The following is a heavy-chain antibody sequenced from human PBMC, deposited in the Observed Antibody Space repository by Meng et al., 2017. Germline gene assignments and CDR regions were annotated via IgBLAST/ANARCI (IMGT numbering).Heavy chain of an antibody. Sequence: LSLTCAASVFTFSNAWMSSVRQAPGKGLEWVGRIKIKTDGGTTDYAAPVKGRFTISRDDSKNTLYLQMNSLKTEDTAVYYCTTEGEWLLQKNWGQGTLVTVSS. CDR1: VFTFSNAW. J-gene: IGHJ4*02. CDR3: TTEGEWLLQKN. V-gene: IGHV3-15*01. D-gene: IGHD3-3*01. CDR2: IKIKTDGGTT.